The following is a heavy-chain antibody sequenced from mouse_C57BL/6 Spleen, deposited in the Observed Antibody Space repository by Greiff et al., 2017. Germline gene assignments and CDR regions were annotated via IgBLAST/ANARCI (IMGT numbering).Heavy chain of an antibody. CDR1: GFSLTSYG. Sequence: VQLQQSGPGLVQPSQSLSITCTVSGFSLTSYGVHWVRQSPGKGLEWLGVIWSGGSTDYNAAFISSLHISKDNSKGQVFFKMNSLQADDTAIYYWARNCYGSSYDAMDYWGQGTSVTVSS. V-gene: IGHV2-2*01. CDR2: IWSGGST. J-gene: IGHJ4*01. CDR3: ARNCYGSSYDAMDY. D-gene: IGHD1-1*01.